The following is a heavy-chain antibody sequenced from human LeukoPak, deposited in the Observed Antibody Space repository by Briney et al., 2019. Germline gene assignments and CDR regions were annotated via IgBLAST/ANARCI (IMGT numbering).Heavy chain of an antibody. D-gene: IGHD3-22*01. CDR1: GGTFSSYA. J-gene: IGHJ4*02. Sequence: SVKVSCKASGGTFSSYAISWVRQAPGQGLEWMGRIIPILGIANYAQKFQGRVTITADKSTSTAYMELSSLRSEDTAVYYCARDAEYYDSSGYYPNFDYWGQGTLVTVPS. V-gene: IGHV1-69*04. CDR2: IIPILGIA. CDR3: ARDAEYYDSSGYYPNFDY.